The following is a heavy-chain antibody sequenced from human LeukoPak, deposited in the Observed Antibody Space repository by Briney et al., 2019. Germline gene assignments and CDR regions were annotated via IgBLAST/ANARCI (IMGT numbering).Heavy chain of an antibody. CDR2: ISYDGSNK. V-gene: IGHV3-30*03. D-gene: IGHD3-16*02. CDR3: ARSQHYDYVWGRYRSLYYYGMDV. J-gene: IGHJ6*02. CDR1: GFTFSNYG. Sequence: GGSLRLSCAASGFTFSNYGMHWVGQAPGKGLEWLAVISYDGSNKYYADSVKGRFTISRDNSKNTLYLQMNSLRAEDTAVYYCARSQHYDYVWGRYRSLYYYGMDVWGQGTTVTVSS.